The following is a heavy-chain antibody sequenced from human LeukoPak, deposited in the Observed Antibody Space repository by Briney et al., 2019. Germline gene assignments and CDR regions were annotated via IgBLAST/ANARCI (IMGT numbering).Heavy chain of an antibody. Sequence: ASVKVSCKASGYTFTSYDINWVRQATGQGLEWMGWMNPNSGNTGYAQKFQGRVTMTRNTSISTAYMELSSLRSEDTAVYYCARVASLSRRASSTSCYLGYWGQGTLVTVS. D-gene: IGHD2-2*01. CDR3: ARVASLSRRASSTSCYLGY. J-gene: IGHJ4*02. V-gene: IGHV1-8*01. CDR2: MNPNSGNT. CDR1: GYTFTSYD.